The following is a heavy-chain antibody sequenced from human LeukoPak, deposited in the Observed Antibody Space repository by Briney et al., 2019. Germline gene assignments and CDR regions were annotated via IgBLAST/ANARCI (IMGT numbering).Heavy chain of an antibody. CDR2: INPSGGST. V-gene: IGHV1-46*01. J-gene: IGHJ5*02. D-gene: IGHD2-2*01. CDR1: GYTFTSYY. Sequence: ASVKVSCKASGYTFTSYYMHWVRQAPGQGLGWMGIINPSGGSTSYAQKFQGRVTMTRDMSTSTVYMELSSLRSEDTAVYYCARESGSIVVVPAARGRWFDPWGQGTLVTVSS. CDR3: ARESGSIVVVPAARGRWFDP.